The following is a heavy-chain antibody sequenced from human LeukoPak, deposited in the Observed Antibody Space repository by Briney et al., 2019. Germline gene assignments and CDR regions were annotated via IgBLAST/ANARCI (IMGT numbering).Heavy chain of an antibody. CDR3: ARNPDILGVPPSGFDG. CDR2: FSGSSGYV. V-gene: IGHV3-21*01. D-gene: IGHD1-26*01. J-gene: IGHJ5*02. Sequence: GGSLRLSCAPPRFTLCTHSMNWVPQAPRNGRAWVSFFSGSSGYVSYANSVKGRITNSRHNTNNPIHLQMNSVRAEPPAVHYFARNPDILGVPPSGFDGWGQGTLVTVSS. CDR1: RFTLCTHS.